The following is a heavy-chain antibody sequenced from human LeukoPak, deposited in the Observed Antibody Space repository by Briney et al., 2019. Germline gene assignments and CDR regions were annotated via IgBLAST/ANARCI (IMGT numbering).Heavy chain of an antibody. CDR1: GGSFSGYY. D-gene: IGHD5-12*01. CDR3: AGRGYDSCY. CDR2: INHSGST. Sequence: SETLCLTCAVYGGSFSGYYWSWIRQPPGKGLEWIGEINHSGSTNYNPSLKSRVTIPVDTSKNQFSLKLSSVTAADTAVYYCAGRGYDSCYWGQGTLVTVSS. V-gene: IGHV4-34*01. J-gene: IGHJ4*02.